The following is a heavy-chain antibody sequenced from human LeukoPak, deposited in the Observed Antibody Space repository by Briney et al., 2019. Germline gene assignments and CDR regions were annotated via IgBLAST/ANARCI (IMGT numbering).Heavy chain of an antibody. V-gene: IGHV3-9*01. Sequence: GGSLRLSCAASGFTFDDYAMHWVRQAPGKGLEWVSGISWNSGSIGYADSVKGRFTISRDNAKNSLYLQMNSLRAEDTALYYCAEDDHMVRGVKDWGQGTLVTVSS. CDR1: GFTFDDYA. CDR3: AEDDHMVRGVKD. J-gene: IGHJ4*02. CDR2: ISWNSGSI. D-gene: IGHD3-10*01.